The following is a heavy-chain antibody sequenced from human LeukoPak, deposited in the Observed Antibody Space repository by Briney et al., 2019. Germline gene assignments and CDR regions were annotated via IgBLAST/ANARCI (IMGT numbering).Heavy chain of an antibody. CDR1: RFTFTRHA. V-gene: IGHV3-23*01. Sequence: GGSLRLSCAASRFTFTRHAMSWVRQAPGKGLEWVSTSGLVSVHTLCSDSVQGRFTVSRDNSRNTLDLQMDNLTVDDTAIYYCVRGDDIGKHPTRAYYFDFWGQGTLVSVSS. D-gene: IGHD3-10*01. CDR3: VRGDDIGKHPTRAYYFDF. J-gene: IGHJ4*02. CDR2: SGLVSVHT.